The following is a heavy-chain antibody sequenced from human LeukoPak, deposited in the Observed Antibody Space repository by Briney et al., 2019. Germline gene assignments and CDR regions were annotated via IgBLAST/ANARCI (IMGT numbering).Heavy chain of an antibody. CDR2: IYTSGST. V-gene: IGHV4-61*02. Sequence: PSETLSLTCTVSGGSISSGSYYWSWIRQPAGKGLEWIGRIYTSGSTNYNPSLKSRVTISVDTSKNQFSLKLSSVTAADTAVYYCARVHMEQWPTGGLYYYMDVWGKGTTVTVSS. D-gene: IGHD6-19*01. CDR3: ARVHMEQWPTGGLYYYMDV. CDR1: GGSISSGSYY. J-gene: IGHJ6*03.